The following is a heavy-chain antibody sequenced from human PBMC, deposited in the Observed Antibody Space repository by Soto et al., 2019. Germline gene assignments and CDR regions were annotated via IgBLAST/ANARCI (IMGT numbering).Heavy chain of an antibody. CDR1: GFTFSSYA. V-gene: IGHV3-30-3*01. J-gene: IGHJ4*02. CDR2: ISYDGSNK. CDR3: ARDGREMVTTNPPGLVDY. Sequence: QVQLVESGGGVVQPGRSLRLSCAASGFTFSSYAMHWVRQAPGKGLEWVAVISYDGSNKYYADSAKGRFTISRDNSKNTLYLQMNSLRAEDTAVYYCARDGREMVTTNPPGLVDYWGQGTLVTVSS. D-gene: IGHD5-18*01.